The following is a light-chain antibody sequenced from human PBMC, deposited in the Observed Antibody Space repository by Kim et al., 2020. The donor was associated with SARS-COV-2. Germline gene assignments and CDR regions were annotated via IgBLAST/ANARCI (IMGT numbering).Light chain of an antibody. CDR2: YDS. CDR3: QVWDSSSDHPV. J-gene: IGLJ3*02. V-gene: IGLV3-21*04. Sequence: SYELTQPPSVSVAPGKTAGITCGGNNIGSKSVHWYQQKPGQAPVLVIYYDSDRPSGIPERFSGSNSGNTATLTISRVEAGDEADYYCQVWDSSSDHPVFGGGTKLTV. CDR1: NIGSKS.